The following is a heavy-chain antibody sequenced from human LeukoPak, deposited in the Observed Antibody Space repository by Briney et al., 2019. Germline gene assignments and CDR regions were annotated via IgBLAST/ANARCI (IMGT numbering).Heavy chain of an antibody. Sequence: GGSLRLSCAASGFTFSSYAMNWIRQAPEKGLEWVSTISGSGDNTYYADSVKGRFTISRDTSKNTLYLQMNSLRAEDTAVYYCAKAQKGSGSYYYFDYWGQGTLVTVSS. V-gene: IGHV3-23*01. J-gene: IGHJ4*02. CDR3: AKAQKGSGSYYYFDY. CDR1: GFTFSSYA. D-gene: IGHD3-10*01. CDR2: ISGSGDNT.